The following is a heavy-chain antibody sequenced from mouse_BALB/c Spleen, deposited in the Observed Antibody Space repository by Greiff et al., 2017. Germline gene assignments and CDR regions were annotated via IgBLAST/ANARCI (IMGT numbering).Heavy chain of an antibody. Sequence: EVQGVESGGGLVKPGGSLKLSCAASGFTFSSYAMSWVRQTPEKRLEWVATISSGGSYTYYPDSVKGRFTISRDNAKNTLYLQMSSLRSEDTAMYYCARQGGNWGQGTLVTVSA. CDR1: GFTFSSYA. CDR3: ARQGGN. CDR2: ISSGGSYT. V-gene: IGHV5-9-3*01. J-gene: IGHJ3*01.